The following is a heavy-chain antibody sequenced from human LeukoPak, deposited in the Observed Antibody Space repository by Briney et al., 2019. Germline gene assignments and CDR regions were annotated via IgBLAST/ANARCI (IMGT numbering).Heavy chain of an antibody. CDR2: IGIRGDT. CDR1: GFTFIHYD. D-gene: IGHD6-19*01. V-gene: IGHV3-13*01. Sequence: GGPLRLSCAASGFTFIHYDMHWVRQVIGKGLEWVSAIGIRGDTHYSGSVKGRFTISRENAESSLYLPMNSQRTEDKAGKYCARGGIQVSGIDEFDCWSLGTLVTVSS. J-gene: IGHJ4*02. CDR3: ARGGIQVSGIDEFDC.